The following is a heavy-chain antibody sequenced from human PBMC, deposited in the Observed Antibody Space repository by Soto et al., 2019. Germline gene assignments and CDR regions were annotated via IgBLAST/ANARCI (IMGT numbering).Heavy chain of an antibody. CDR3: ASDGGATTVVTGGDAFDI. CDR2: INPSGSST. D-gene: IGHD4-17*01. J-gene: IGHJ3*02. CDR1: GYTLTRYY. V-gene: IGHV1-46*01. Sequence: QVQLVQSGAEVKKPGASVKVSCKASGYTLTRYYVHWVRQAPGQGLEWMGIINPSGSSTSYAQKFLGRVTMTRDTSTSTVYMEVSSLRSEDTAVYCCASDGGATTVVTGGDAFDIWGQGTMVAVSS.